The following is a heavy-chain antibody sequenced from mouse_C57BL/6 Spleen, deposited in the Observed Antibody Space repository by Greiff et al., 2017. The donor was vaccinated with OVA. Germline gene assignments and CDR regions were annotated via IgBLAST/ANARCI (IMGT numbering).Heavy chain of an antibody. Sequence: VQLQQSGAELVKPGASVKISCKASGYAFSSYWMTWVKQRPGTGLEWIGQIYPGDGDTTYNGKFKGKATLTADKSSSTAYVQLSSLTSEDSAVYFCARPLTGTGFAYWGQGTLVTVSA. D-gene: IGHD4-1*01. CDR1: GYAFSSYW. CDR3: ARPLTGTGFAY. J-gene: IGHJ3*01. V-gene: IGHV1-80*01. CDR2: IYPGDGDT.